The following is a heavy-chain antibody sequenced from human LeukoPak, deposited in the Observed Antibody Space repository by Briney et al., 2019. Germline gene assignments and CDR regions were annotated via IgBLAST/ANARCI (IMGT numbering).Heavy chain of an antibody. D-gene: IGHD3-3*01. CDR2: IYYSGST. V-gene: IGHV4-59*08. J-gene: IGHJ5*02. CDR3: ARHRGGKDYDFWSGPRTYNWFDP. CDR1: GGSISSYY. Sequence: SETLSLTCTVSGGSISSYYWSWIRQPPGKGLEWIGYIYYSGSTNYNPSLKSRVTISVDTSKNQFSLKLSSVTAADTAVYYCARHRGGKDYDFWSGPRTYNWFDPWGQGTLVTVSS.